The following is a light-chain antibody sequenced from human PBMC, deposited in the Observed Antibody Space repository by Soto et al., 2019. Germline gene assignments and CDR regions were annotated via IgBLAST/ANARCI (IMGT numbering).Light chain of an antibody. CDR1: QSVSSSY. V-gene: IGKV3-20*01. CDR3: QQYGRSPPYT. J-gene: IGKJ2*01. CDR2: GAS. Sequence: EIVLTQSPGTLSLSPGERATLSCRASQSVSSSYFAWYQQKPGQAPRLLIYGASSRATGIPDRFSGSGAGTDFTLAISRLEPEDFAVDYCQQYGRSPPYTFGQGTKLEIK.